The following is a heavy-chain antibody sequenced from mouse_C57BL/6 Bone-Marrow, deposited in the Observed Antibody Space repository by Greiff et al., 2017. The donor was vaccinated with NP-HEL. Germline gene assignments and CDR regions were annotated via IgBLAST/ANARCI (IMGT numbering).Heavy chain of an antibody. CDR1: GYTFTSYW. D-gene: IGHD2-4*01. CDR3: ARNYDYGDWYFDV. CDR2: IYPGSGST. V-gene: IGHV1-55*01. Sequence: VQLQQPGAELVKPGASVKMSCKASGYTFTSYWITWVKQRPGQGLEWIGDIYPGSGSTNYNEKFKSKATLTVDTSSSTAYMQLSSLTSEASAVYYCARNYDYGDWYFDVWGTGTTVTVSS. J-gene: IGHJ1*03.